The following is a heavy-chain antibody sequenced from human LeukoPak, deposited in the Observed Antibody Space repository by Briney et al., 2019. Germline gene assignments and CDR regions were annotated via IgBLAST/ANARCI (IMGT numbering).Heavy chain of an antibody. Sequence: GGSLRLSCAASGFTFSSYSMNWVRQAPGKGLEWVSYISGYSSTIYYADSVKGRFTISRDNAKNSLYLQMDSLRAEDTAVYYCARDWEYNSRWYPPFDFWGQGTLVTVSS. J-gene: IGHJ4*02. D-gene: IGHD6-13*01. CDR1: GFTFSSYS. CDR2: ISGYSSTI. V-gene: IGHV3-48*01. CDR3: ARDWEYNSRWYPPFDF.